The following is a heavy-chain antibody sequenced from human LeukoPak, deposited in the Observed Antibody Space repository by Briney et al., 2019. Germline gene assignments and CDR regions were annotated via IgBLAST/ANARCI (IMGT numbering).Heavy chain of an antibody. CDR2: INHSGST. D-gene: IGHD1-14*01. Sequence: SETLSLTCAVNGGSFSGYYWSLIRQPRGKGMEWIGEINHSGSTNYNPSLKSRVTISVDTSKNQFSLKLSSVTAADTAVYYCARGIWKGNPRIDPWGQGTLVTVSS. J-gene: IGHJ5*02. CDR3: ARGIWKGNPRIDP. V-gene: IGHV4-34*01. CDR1: GGSFSGYY.